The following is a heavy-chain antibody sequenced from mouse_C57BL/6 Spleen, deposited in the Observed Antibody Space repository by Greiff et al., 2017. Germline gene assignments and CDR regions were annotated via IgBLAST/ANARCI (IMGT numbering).Heavy chain of an antibody. J-gene: IGHJ1*03. Sequence: VQLQQSGTVLARPGASVKMSCKTSGYTFTSYWMHWVKPRPGQGLEWIGAFYPGNSDTSYNQKFKGKAKLTAVTSTSTAYMELSILTNEDAAVYYCTTYGNYYVDVWGTGTTVTVAS. CDR3: TTYGNYYVDV. CDR1: GYTFTSYW. CDR2: FYPGNSDT. D-gene: IGHD2-1*01. V-gene: IGHV1-5*01.